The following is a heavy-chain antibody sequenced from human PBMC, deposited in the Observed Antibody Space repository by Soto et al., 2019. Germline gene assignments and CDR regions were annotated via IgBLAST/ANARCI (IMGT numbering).Heavy chain of an antibody. D-gene: IGHD5-12*01. CDR1: GGSLSGYY. J-gene: IGHJ4*01. Sequence: QVQLQQWGAGLLKPSETLSLKCAVTGGSLSGYYWSWIRQPPGKGLEWIGEVKDGGHTNYSPSLSGRVTISSDTSNNQFSLRLNSVTAADTGVYYCARGQEGVVATHWDHGSLVTVSS. V-gene: IGHV4-34*01. CDR3: ARGQEGVVATH. CDR2: VKDGGHT.